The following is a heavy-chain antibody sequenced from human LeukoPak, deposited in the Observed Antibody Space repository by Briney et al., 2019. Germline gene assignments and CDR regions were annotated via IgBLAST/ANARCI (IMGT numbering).Heavy chain of an antibody. Sequence: ASVKVSCKASGYTFTSYGISWVRQAPGQGLEWMGWISAYNGNTNYAQKFQGRVTMTRDTSISTAYMELSRLRSDDTAVYYCARKGQWLASFDYWGQGTLVTVSS. CDR2: ISAYNGNT. CDR1: GYTFTSYG. D-gene: IGHD6-19*01. J-gene: IGHJ4*02. CDR3: ARKGQWLASFDY. V-gene: IGHV1-18*01.